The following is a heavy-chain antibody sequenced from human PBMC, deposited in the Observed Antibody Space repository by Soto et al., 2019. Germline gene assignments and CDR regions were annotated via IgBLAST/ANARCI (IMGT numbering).Heavy chain of an antibody. V-gene: IGHV2-5*02. CDR1: GFSLTTTGAG. Sequence: QITLKESGPTLVKPTQTLTLTCTFSGFSLTTTGAGVGWIRQPPGKALEWLALIYWDDDRRYSPSLKSRLTITKDTSKNQVVLTMTNMDPVDTAAYFCAHSAWYAFGFWGQGTLVTVSS. D-gene: IGHD2-8*02. J-gene: IGHJ3*01. CDR2: IYWDDDR. CDR3: AHSAWYAFGF.